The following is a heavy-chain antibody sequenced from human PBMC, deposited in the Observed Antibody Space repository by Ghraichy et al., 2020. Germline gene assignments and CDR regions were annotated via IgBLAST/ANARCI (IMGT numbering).Heavy chain of an antibody. J-gene: IGHJ4*02. Sequence: SETLSLTCTVSGGSVRSAPYYWSWLRQSPGRGLEYIGYIHYSGSTNYNPSLKSRVTISVDTFKNQVSLKLTSVTAADTSLYYCARDQGYSSGYYLDSWGQGTLGTVSS. CDR3: ARDQGYSSGYYLDS. CDR2: IHYSGST. CDR1: GGSVRSAPYY. D-gene: IGHD6-19*01. V-gene: IGHV4-61*01.